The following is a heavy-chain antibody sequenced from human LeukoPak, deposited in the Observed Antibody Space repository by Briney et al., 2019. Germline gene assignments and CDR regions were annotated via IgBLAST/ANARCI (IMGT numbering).Heavy chain of an antibody. J-gene: IGHJ4*02. CDR3: AKEHDYYYGSSGYLSPG. CDR1: GFTFSSYG. CDR2: ISGSGGST. Sequence: GGSLRLSCAASGFTFSSYGMSWVRQAPGKGLEWVSAISGSGGSTYYADSVKGRFTISRDNSKNALYLQMNSLRAEDTAVYYCAKEHDYYYGSSGYLSPGWGQGTLVTVSS. D-gene: IGHD3-22*01. V-gene: IGHV3-23*01.